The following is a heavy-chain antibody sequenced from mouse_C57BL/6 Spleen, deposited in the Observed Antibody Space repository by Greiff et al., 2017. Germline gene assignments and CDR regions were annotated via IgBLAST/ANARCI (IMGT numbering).Heavy chain of an antibody. Sequence: VQLVESGPGLVQPSQSLSITCTVSGFSLTSYGVHWVRQSPGKGLEWLGVIWSGGSTDCNAAFISRLSISKDNSKSQVFFKMNSLQADDTAIYYCAKYGSLYWYFDVWGTGTTVTVSS. V-gene: IGHV2-2*01. CDR1: GFSLTSYG. CDR2: IWSGGST. J-gene: IGHJ1*03. CDR3: AKYGSLYWYFDV. D-gene: IGHD1-1*01.